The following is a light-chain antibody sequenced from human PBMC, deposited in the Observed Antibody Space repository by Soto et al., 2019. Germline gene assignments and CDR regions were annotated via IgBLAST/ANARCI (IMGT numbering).Light chain of an antibody. V-gene: IGKV1-39*01. J-gene: IGKJ4*01. CDR1: QDINIY. CDR3: QQSHSTPLT. Sequence: DIQMTQSPSSLSASVGDRVTITCRASQDINIYLNWYQQRPGKAPNLLIYTASSSQSGVPSRFSGSGSGTDFSLTITSLQPEDFATYFCQQSHSTPLTFGGGTKVDIK. CDR2: TAS.